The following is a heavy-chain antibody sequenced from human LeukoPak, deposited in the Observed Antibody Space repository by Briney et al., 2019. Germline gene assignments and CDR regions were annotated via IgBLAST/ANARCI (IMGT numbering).Heavy chain of an antibody. CDR1: GFTFSTCE. CDR2: IDSSSSSI. V-gene: IGHV3-48*03. CDR3: AKVGRSTRPGY. J-gene: IGHJ4*02. D-gene: IGHD6-6*01. Sequence: PGGSLRLSCAASGFTFSTCEMNWVRQAPGKGLEWVSYIDSSSSSIYYADSVKGRFTISRDNAKNSLYLQMNSLSAEDTAVYYCAKVGRSTRPGYWGQGTLVTVSS.